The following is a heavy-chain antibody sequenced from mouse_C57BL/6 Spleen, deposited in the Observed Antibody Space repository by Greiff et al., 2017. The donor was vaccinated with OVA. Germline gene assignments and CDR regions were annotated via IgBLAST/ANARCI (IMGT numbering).Heavy chain of an antibody. CDR2: FYPGSGSI. CDR3: ARHEEGRPDYDGFAY. Sequence: QVQLQQSGAELVKPGASVKLSCKASGYTFTEYTIHWVKQRSGQGLEWIGWFYPGSGSIKYNEKFKDKAPLTADKSSRKVYMEISRLTSEDSAVDFCARHEEGRPDYDGFAYWGQGTLVTVSA. CDR1: GYTFTEYT. D-gene: IGHD2-4*01. V-gene: IGHV1-62-2*01. J-gene: IGHJ3*01.